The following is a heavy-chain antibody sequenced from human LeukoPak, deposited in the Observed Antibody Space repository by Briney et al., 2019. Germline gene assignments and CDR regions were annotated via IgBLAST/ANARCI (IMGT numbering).Heavy chain of an antibody. CDR1: GFTFSSYS. J-gene: IGHJ4*02. CDR2: ISSSSSYI. V-gene: IGHV3-21*01. Sequence: PGGSLRLFCAASGFTFSSYSMNWVRQAPGKGLEWVSSISSSSSYIHYADSVKGRFTISRDNAKNSLYLQMNSLRAEDTAVYYCATLSYGDFDYWGQGTLVTVSS. CDR3: ATLSYGDFDY. D-gene: IGHD5-18*01.